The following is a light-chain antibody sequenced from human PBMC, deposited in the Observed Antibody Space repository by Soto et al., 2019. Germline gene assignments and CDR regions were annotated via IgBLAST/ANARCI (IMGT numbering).Light chain of an antibody. V-gene: IGKV3-20*01. Sequence: EIVLTQSPGTLSLSPGERATLSCRASQSVTSSYLAWYQQKPGQPPRLLIFDASSRATGIPDRFTGSGSGTDFTRTISSLEPEDFAVYYCQHYGRSPPSWTFGQGTEVEIK. CDR1: QSVTSSY. J-gene: IGKJ1*01. CDR3: QHYGRSPPSWT. CDR2: DAS.